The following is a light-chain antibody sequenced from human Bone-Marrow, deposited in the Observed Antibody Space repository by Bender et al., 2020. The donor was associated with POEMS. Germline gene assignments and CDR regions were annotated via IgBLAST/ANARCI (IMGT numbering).Light chain of an antibody. Sequence: QSALTQPASLSGSPGQSITISCTWPTSDIGSYRLVSWFQQYPGKAPKLIISEGTKRPSGVSNRFSGSKSGNTASLTISGLQAEDEAEYYCCSYAGSSTWVFGGGTKLTVL. CDR3: CSYAGSSTWV. J-gene: IGLJ3*02. CDR2: EGT. V-gene: IGLV2-23*01. CDR1: TSDIGSYRL.